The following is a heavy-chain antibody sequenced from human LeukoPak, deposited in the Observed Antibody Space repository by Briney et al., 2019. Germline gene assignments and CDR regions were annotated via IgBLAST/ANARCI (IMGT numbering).Heavy chain of an antibody. D-gene: IGHD4-11*01. J-gene: IGHJ5*02. V-gene: IGHV6-1*01. Sequence: SQTLSLTCAISGDSVSSNSAAWNWIRQSPSRGLEWLGRTYYRSNWFNDFALSVKSRITINPDTSKNQFSLQLNSVTPEDTAVYNCAKNYGNSNWFDPWGQGTLVTVSS. CDR3: AKNYGNSNWFDP. CDR1: GDSVSSNSAA. CDR2: TYYRSNWFN.